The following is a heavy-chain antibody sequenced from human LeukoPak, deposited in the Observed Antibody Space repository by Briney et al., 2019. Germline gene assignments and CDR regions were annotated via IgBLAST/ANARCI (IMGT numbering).Heavy chain of an antibody. J-gene: IGHJ3*02. D-gene: IGHD5-12*01. V-gene: IGHV3-23*01. Sequence: GGSLRLSCAASGFTFSNYAMTWVRRAPGKGLEWVSAISGSGYSTYYADSVKGRFTISRDSSKNTLYLQMNSLRAEDTAVYYCAKVDSGYDWDAFDIWGQGTMVTVSS. CDR3: AKVDSGYDWDAFDI. CDR1: GFTFSNYA. CDR2: ISGSGYST.